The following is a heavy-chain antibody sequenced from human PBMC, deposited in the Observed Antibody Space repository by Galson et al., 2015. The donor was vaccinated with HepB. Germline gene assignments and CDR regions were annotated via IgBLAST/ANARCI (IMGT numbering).Heavy chain of an antibody. V-gene: IGHV7-4-1*02. Sequence: SVKVSCKASGYTFTSYAMHWVRQAPGQGLEWMGWINTNTGNPTYAQGFTGRFVFSLDTSVSTAYLQISSLKAEDTAVYYCARDNYDSSGYYYPFDYWGQGTLVTVSS. J-gene: IGHJ4*02. CDR2: INTNTGNP. D-gene: IGHD3-22*01. CDR3: ARDNYDSSGYYYPFDY. CDR1: GYTFTSYA.